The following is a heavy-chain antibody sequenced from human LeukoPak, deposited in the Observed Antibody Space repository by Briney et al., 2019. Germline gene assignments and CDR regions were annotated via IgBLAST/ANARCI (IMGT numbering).Heavy chain of an antibody. CDR2: ISDTSSTI. J-gene: IGHJ4*02. V-gene: IGHV3-11*04. D-gene: IGHD6-6*01. CDR3: ARASIDSSSIYYFDY. Sequence: GGSLRLSCAASGFTFSDYYMTWIRQAPGKGLEWISYISDTSSTIYYADSLKGRFTISRDNAKNSLYLQMNSLRTEDTAVYYCARASIDSSSIYYFDYWGQGTLVTVSS. CDR1: GFTFSDYY.